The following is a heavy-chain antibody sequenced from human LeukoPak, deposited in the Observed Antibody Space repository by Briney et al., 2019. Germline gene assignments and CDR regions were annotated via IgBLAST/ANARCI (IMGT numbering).Heavy chain of an antibody. CDR1: GFTFGPYT. Sequence: GGSLRLSCAASGFTFGPYTMNWVRQAPGKGLEWVSYISSSSDTIYYADSVKGRFTISRDNAKNSLYLQMNSLRAEDTAVYYCARADSYAYFDIWGQGTMVTVSS. J-gene: IGHJ3*02. D-gene: IGHD5-18*01. CDR2: ISSSSDTI. CDR3: ARADSYAYFDI. V-gene: IGHV3-48*04.